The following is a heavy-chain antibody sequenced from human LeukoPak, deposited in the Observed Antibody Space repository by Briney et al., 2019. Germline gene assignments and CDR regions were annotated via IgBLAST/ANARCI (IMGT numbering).Heavy chain of an antibody. D-gene: IGHD6-13*01. CDR3: ARDVTVAEAW. CDR2: ISTSSTYK. CDR1: GFTFSSSW. Sequence: KPGGSLRLSCAASGFTFSSSWMHWVRQAPGKRLEWVSCISTSSTYKSYADSVKGRFTISRDNARNSLFLQMNSLRVEDTAVYYCARDVTVAEAWWGQGTLVTVSS. J-gene: IGHJ4*02. V-gene: IGHV3-21*01.